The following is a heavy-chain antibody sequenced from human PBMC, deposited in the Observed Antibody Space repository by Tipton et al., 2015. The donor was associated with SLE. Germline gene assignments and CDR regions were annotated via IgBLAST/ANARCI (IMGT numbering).Heavy chain of an antibody. Sequence: GLVKPSETLSLTCTVSGGSIRGYYWSWIRQPPGNGLEWIGYIYYSGSTNYNPSLKSRVTISVDTSKNQFSLKLSSVTAADTAVYYCARVERAARGFDYWGQGTLVTVSS. J-gene: IGHJ4*02. D-gene: IGHD6-13*01. CDR1: GGSIRGYY. V-gene: IGHV4-59*01. CDR3: ARVERAARGFDY. CDR2: IYYSGST.